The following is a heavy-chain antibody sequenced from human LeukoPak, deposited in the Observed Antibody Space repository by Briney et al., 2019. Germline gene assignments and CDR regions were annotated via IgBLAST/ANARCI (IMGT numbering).Heavy chain of an antibody. CDR3: ARAVAGTWYYYYYMDV. V-gene: IGHV3-7*04. CDR2: IKQDGSEK. J-gene: IGHJ6*03. CDR1: GFTFSSYW. Sequence: TGGSLRLSCAASGFTFSSYWMSWVRQAPGKGLEWVANIKQDGSEKYYVDSVKGRFTISRDNAKNSLYLQMNSLRAEDTAVYYCARAVAGTWYYYYYMDVWGKGTTVTISS. D-gene: IGHD6-19*01.